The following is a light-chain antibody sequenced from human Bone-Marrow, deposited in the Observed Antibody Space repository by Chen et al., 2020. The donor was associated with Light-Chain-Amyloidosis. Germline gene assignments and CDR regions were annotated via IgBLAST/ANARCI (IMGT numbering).Light chain of an antibody. Sequence: QSDLTQPTSLSGSPGQSVTISCTGHSIGTFNLVSWYQQSPGNAPKLIIYEGYRRPSEVSDRFSGSTSGSTASLTISGLQTEDEADYHCCSYGGYSTFVFGGGTKLTVL. CDR3: CSYGGYSTFV. CDR2: EGY. V-gene: IGLV2-23*03. J-gene: IGLJ2*01. CDR1: SIGTFNL.